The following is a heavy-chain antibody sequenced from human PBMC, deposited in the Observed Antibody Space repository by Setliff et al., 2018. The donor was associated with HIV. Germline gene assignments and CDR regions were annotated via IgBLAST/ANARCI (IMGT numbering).Heavy chain of an antibody. CDR1: GYTFTSYA. CDR3: ARCGAGEWHLYMDV. J-gene: IGHJ6*03. D-gene: IGHD3-16*01. Sequence: SVKVSCKASGYTFTSYAIHWVRQAPGQSLEWMGGIIPILGIANYAQKFQGRVTITTDESTSTVYMELSSLRSEDTAVYYCARCGAGEWHLYMDVWGKGTAVTVSS. V-gene: IGHV1-69*10. CDR2: IIPILGIA.